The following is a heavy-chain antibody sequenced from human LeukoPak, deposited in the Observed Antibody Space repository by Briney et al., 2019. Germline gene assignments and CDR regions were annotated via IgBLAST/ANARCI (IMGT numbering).Heavy chain of an antibody. D-gene: IGHD3-22*01. J-gene: IGHJ4*02. CDR2: INSSSSTI. CDR3: ARGGSGYSDPSY. CDR1: GFTFGSYS. V-gene: IGHV3-48*04. Sequence: PGGSLRLSCAASGFTFGSYSMSWVRQAPGKGLEWISYINSSSSTIYYADSVKGRFTISRDNAKNSLYLQMNSLRAEDTAVYYCARGGSGYSDPSYWGQGTLVTVSS.